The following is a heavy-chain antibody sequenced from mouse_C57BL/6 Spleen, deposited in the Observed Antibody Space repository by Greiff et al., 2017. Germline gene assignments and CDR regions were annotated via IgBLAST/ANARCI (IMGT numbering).Heavy chain of an antibody. D-gene: IGHD1-1*01. J-gene: IGHJ1*03. V-gene: IGHV1-69*01. CDR3: ARDYGSRWYFYV. CDR2: IDPSDSYT. CDR1: GYTFTSYW. Sequence: VKLQQPGAELVMPGASVKLSCKASGYTFTSYWMHWVKQRPGQGLEWIGEIDPSDSYTNYNQKFKGKSTLTVDKSSSTAYMQLSSLTSEDSAVSYCARDYGSRWYFYVWGTRTTVTVSS.